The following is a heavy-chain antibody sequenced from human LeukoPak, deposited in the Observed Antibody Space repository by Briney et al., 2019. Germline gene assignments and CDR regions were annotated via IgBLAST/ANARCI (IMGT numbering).Heavy chain of an antibody. CDR1: GFTFSSYT. J-gene: IGHJ4*02. D-gene: IGHD3-22*01. V-gene: IGHV3-33*08. CDR2: IWYDGSNK. Sequence: GGSLRLSCAASGFTFSSYTMNWVRQAPGKGLEWVAVIWYDGSNKYYADSVKGRFTISRDNSKNTLYLQMNSLRAEDTAVYYCARSNYYDSSGYYGLDYWGQGTLVTVSS. CDR3: ARSNYYDSSGYYGLDY.